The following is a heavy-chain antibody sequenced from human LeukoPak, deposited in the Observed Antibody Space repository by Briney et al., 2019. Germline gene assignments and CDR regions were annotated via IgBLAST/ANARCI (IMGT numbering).Heavy chain of an antibody. CDR3: ARALVD. Sequence: GGSLRLSCAASGFTFSSYAMHWVRQAPGKGLEWVAVISYDGSNKYYADSVKGRFTISRDNSKNTLYLQMNSVRAEDTAVYYCARALVDWGQGTLVTVSS. D-gene: IGHD2-21*01. V-gene: IGHV3-30-3*01. J-gene: IGHJ4*02. CDR1: GFTFSSYA. CDR2: ISYDGSNK.